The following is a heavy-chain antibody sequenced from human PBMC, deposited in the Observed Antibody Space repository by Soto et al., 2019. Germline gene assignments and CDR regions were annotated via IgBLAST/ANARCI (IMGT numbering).Heavy chain of an antibody. CDR1: GYRFSTYG. CDR2: TSTNNDDR. D-gene: IGHD6-6*01. V-gene: IGHV1-18*04. CDR3: ARERYVASRHSHFDS. Sequence: GASVKVSCKASGYRFSTYGINWVRQAPGQGLEWMGWTSTNNDDRNYAQKFQGRVTFTTDTSTSTAYMELRSLISDDTAVYFCARERYVASRHSHFDSWGQGTQVTVSS. J-gene: IGHJ4*02.